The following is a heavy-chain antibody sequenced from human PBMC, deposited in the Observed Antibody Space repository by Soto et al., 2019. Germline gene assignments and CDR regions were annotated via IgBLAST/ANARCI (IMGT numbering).Heavy chain of an antibody. Sequence: PSQTLSLTCAISGDSVSSNSAAWNWIRQSPSRGLEWLGRTYYRSKWYNDYAVSVKSRITINPDTSKNQFSLQLNSVTPEDTAVYYCASNKDIVVVTAGIRAYYYYGMDVWGQGTRVTVS. J-gene: IGHJ6*02. CDR2: TYYRSKWYN. CDR1: GDSVSSNSAA. D-gene: IGHD2-2*02. V-gene: IGHV6-1*01. CDR3: ASNKDIVVVTAGIRAYYYYGMDV.